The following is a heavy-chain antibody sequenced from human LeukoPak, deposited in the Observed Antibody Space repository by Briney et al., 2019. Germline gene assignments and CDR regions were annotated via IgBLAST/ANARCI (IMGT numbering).Heavy chain of an antibody. CDR2: ISSSSSTI. V-gene: IGHV3-48*01. CDR3: ARVAAAGRIYYYYYYMDV. D-gene: IGHD6-13*01. Sequence: GGSLRLSCAASGFTFSSYSMNWVRQAPGKGLEWVSYISSSSSTIYYADSVKGRFTISRDNAKNSLYLQMNSLRAEDTAVYYCARVAAAGRIYYYYYYMDVWGKGTTVTVSS. CDR1: GFTFSSYS. J-gene: IGHJ6*03.